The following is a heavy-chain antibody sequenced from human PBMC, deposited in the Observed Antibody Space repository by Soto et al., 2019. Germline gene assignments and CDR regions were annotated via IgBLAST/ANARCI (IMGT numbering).Heavy chain of an antibody. V-gene: IGHV1-2*04. Sequence: QVQLVQSGAEVREPGAEVTIACRASGDRFTDYYMHWVRQAPGQGLEWMGWINPNSGVTKYAQKFQGWVTMTRDTSIRTVYMQLSRLRFDDTAIYYCARESGGATATLDYYYFYMDVWGTGTTVTVSS. CDR3: ARESGGATATLDYYYFYMDV. CDR2: INPNSGVT. J-gene: IGHJ6*03. D-gene: IGHD5-12*01. CDR1: GDRFTDYY.